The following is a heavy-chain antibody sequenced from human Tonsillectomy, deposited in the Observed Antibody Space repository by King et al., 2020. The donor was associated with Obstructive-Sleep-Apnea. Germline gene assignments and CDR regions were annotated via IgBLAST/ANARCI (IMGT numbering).Heavy chain of an antibody. D-gene: IGHD1-1*01. J-gene: IGHJ5*02. CDR2: LFWPDYN. CDR3: AHTTLATSGLDP. V-gene: IGHV2-5*01. Sequence: TLKESGPTLVKPTQTLMLTCSFSGFSLTTPTEGVVWIRQPPGKALEWLALLFWPDYNSYNPSLRGRLTVTQDPSRNQVVLKMTNMDPVDTGPYFCAHTTLATSGLDPWGRGTLVTVSS. CDR1: GFSLTTPTEG.